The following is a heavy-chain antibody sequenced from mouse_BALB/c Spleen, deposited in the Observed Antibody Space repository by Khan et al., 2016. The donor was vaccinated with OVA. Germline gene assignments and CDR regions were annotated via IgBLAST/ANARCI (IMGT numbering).Heavy chain of an antibody. CDR3: TRDRIDY. Sequence: VQLLETGAELAKPGASVQMSCKASGYTFTTYWMHWVKQMPGQGLEWIGYINPTSGYPDYSENFKDKATLSADKSSSTAYMQLSRLTSEDAAVYYCTRDRIDYWGQGTSLTVSS. CDR1: GYTFTTYW. V-gene: IGHV1-7*01. J-gene: IGHJ2*02. CDR2: INPTSGYP.